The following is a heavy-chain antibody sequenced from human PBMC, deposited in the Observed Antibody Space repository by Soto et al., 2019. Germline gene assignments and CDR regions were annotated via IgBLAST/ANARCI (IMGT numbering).Heavy chain of an antibody. J-gene: IGHJ1*01. V-gene: IGHV3-48*03. Sequence: EVQLVESGGGLVHPGGSLRLSCAASGFTFDSYEMIWVRQAPGKGLEWVSYISSSGYTIHYADSVKGRFTISRDNAKNSLYLQMNSLRAEDTAVYYCARVSQSFIEYFQHWGQGTLVTVSS. CDR3: ARVSQSFIEYFQH. CDR2: ISSSGYTI. CDR1: GFTFDSYE. D-gene: IGHD3-16*02.